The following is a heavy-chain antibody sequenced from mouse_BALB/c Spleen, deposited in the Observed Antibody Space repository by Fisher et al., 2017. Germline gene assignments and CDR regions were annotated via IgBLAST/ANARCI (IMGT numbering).Heavy chain of an antibody. Sequence: KFKGKATFTADTSSNTAYMQLSSLTSEDSAVYYCARFWITTVVPVYAMDYWGQGTSVTVSS. D-gene: IGHD1-1*01. V-gene: IGHV1-9*01. J-gene: IGHJ4*01. CDR3: ARFWITTVVPVYAMDY.